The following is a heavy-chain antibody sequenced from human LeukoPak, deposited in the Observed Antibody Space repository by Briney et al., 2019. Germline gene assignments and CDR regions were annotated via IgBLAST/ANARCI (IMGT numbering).Heavy chain of an antibody. CDR2: IKQDGSEK. J-gene: IGHJ1*01. D-gene: IGHD6-19*01. CDR1: GFTFSSYS. V-gene: IGHV3-7*03. Sequence: GGSLRLSCAASGFTFSSYSMNWVRQAPGKGLEWVANIKQDGSEKYYVDSVKGRFTISRDNAKNSLYLQMNSLRAEDTAVYYCARDPGRDSSGWSEYFQHWGQGTLVTVSS. CDR3: ARDPGRDSSGWSEYFQH.